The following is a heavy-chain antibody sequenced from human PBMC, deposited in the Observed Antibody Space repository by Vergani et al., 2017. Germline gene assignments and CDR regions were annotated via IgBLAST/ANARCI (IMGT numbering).Heavy chain of an antibody. Sequence: EVQLEQSGAAVKKPGESLEISCKGSEYSFGNYWIGWVRQMPGKGLEWMGIIYPADSDTRYSPSFQGQVTISADKSISTAFLQWDSLKASDTALYYCARHTTYTDSWGQGTLVTVSS. V-gene: IGHV5-51*01. CDR1: EYSFGNYW. D-gene: IGHD1-1*01. J-gene: IGHJ4*02. CDR2: IYPADSDT. CDR3: ARHTTYTDS.